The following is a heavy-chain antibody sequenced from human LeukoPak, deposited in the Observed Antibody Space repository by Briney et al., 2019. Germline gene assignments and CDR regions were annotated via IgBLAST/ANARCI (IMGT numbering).Heavy chain of an antibody. V-gene: IGHV4-31*03. CDR2: SYYSGST. CDR1: GGSISSGNYY. CDR3: ARGVDSGTSDY. D-gene: IGHD6-19*01. Sequence: SETLSLTCTVSGGSISSGNYYWSWIRQHPGKGLEWIGYSYYSGSTYYNPSLKSRVTISLDTSKNQISLKLRSVTAADTAVYYCARGVDSGTSDYWGQGTLVTVSS. J-gene: IGHJ4*02.